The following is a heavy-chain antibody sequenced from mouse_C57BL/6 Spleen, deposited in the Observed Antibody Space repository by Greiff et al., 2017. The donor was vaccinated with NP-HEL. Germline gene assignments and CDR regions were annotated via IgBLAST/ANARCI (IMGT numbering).Heavy chain of an antibody. V-gene: IGHV1-69*01. D-gene: IGHD3-1*01. CDR1: GYTFTSYW. J-gene: IGHJ4*01. Sequence: VQLQQSGAELVMPGASVKLSCKASGYTFTSYWMHWVKQRPGQGLEWIGEIDPSDSYTNYNQKFKGKSTLTVDKSSSTAYMQLSSLTSEDSAVFYGARGPNVSGYYDAMDYWGQGTSVTVSS. CDR3: ARGPNVSGYYDAMDY. CDR2: IDPSDSYT.